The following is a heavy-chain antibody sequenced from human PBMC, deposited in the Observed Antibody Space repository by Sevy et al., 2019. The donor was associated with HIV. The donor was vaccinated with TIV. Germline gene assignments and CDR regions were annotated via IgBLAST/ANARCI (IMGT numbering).Heavy chain of an antibody. CDR2: INSDGSST. CDR3: ARGFPRGEMATTSFDY. V-gene: IGHV3-74*01. D-gene: IGHD1-26*01. CDR1: GFTFSSYW. J-gene: IGHJ4*02. Sequence: GGSLRLSCAASGFTFSSYWMHWVRRAPGKGLVWVSRINSDGSSTSYADSVKGRFTISRDNAKNTLYLQMNSLRAEDTAVYYCARGFPRGEMATTSFDYWGQGTLVTVSS.